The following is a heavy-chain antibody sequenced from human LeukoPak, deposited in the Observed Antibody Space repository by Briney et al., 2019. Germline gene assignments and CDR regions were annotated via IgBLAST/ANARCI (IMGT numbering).Heavy chain of an antibody. Sequence: ASVKVSCKASGGTFSSYAISWVRQAPGQGLEWMGRIIPIFVTANYAQKLQGRVTITTDESTSPASMELRRLRSDDTAVYSCSRDRELDTDIAFDIWGQGAMVTVSS. CDR2: IIPIFVTA. V-gene: IGHV1-69*05. CDR3: SRDRELDTDIAFDI. D-gene: IGHD5-18*01. CDR1: GGTFSSYA. J-gene: IGHJ3*02.